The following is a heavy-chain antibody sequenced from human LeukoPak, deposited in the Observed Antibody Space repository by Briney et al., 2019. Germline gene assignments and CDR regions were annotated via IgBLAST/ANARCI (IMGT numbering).Heavy chain of an antibody. CDR1: GFTFSDYW. J-gene: IGHJ3*02. V-gene: IGHV3-7*01. CDR2: IRQDGSEK. Sequence: PGGSLRLSCVASGFTFSDYWMTWVRQAPGKGLECVANIRQDGSEKFYVDSVKGRFTISRDNAKNSLYLQMKSMRAEDTAVHYCARDGRFSYGAFDIWGQGTMVTVSS. CDR3: ARDGRFSYGAFDI. D-gene: IGHD3-3*01.